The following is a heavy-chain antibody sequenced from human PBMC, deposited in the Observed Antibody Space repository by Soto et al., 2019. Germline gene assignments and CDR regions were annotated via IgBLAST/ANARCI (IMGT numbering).Heavy chain of an antibody. Sequence: SESLSLSCAVFGGSISNSNWWTWVRQPPGKGLDWIGEIFHSGSTNYNSSLMGRVTISVDKANNQFSLKLSSVTAADTAVYYCAHRPIVGAAIWGQGTLVTVSS. CDR3: AHRPIVGAAI. V-gene: IGHV4-4*02. CDR2: IFHSGST. J-gene: IGHJ4*02. CDR1: GGSISNSNW. D-gene: IGHD1-26*01.